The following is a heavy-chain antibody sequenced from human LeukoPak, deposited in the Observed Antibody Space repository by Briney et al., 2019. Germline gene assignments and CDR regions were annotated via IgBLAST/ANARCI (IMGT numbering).Heavy chain of an antibody. J-gene: IGHJ6*02. CDR1: GYTFTSYA. Sequence: ASVKVSCKASGYTFTSYAMHWVRQAPGQRLEWMGWINAGNGNTKYSQEFQGRVTITRDTSASTAYMELSSLRSEDTAVYYCARTDYYDSSGYYARPRYYYYYGMDVWGQGTTVTVSS. V-gene: IGHV1-3*01. D-gene: IGHD3-22*01. CDR2: INAGNGNT. CDR3: ARTDYYDSSGYYARPRYYYYYGMDV.